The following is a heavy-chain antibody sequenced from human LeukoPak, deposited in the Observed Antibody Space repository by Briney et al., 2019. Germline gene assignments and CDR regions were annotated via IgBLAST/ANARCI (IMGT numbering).Heavy chain of an antibody. J-gene: IGHJ5*02. CDR1: GYTFTSYG. CDR2: ISAYNGNT. Sequence: ASVKVSCKASGYTFTSYGISWVRQAPGQGLEWMGWISAYNGNTNYAQKLQGRVTMTTDTSTSTAYMELRSLRSDDTAVYYCARDVRGYSYGLPSNWFAPWGEGTLVTVSS. V-gene: IGHV1-18*01. CDR3: ARDVRGYSYGLPSNWFAP. D-gene: IGHD5-18*01.